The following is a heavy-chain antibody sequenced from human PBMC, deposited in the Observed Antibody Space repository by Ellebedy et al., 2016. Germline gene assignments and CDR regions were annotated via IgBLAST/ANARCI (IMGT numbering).Heavy chain of an antibody. CDR1: GGSISSGGYY. D-gene: IGHD4-17*01. V-gene: IGHV4-31*03. CDR3: ASGHDYGDYGAYGTDDY. CDR2: NYYSGST. J-gene: IGHJ4*02. Sequence: SETLSLXCTVSGGSISSGGYYWSWIRQHPGKGLEWIGYNYYSGSTHYNPSLKSRVTISVDTSKNQFSLKLSSVTAADTAVYYCASGHDYGDYGAYGTDDYWGQGTLVTVSS.